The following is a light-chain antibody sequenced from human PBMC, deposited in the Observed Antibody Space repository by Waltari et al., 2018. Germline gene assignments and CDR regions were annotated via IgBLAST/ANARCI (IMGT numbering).Light chain of an antibody. CDR1: ALPKKY. CDR2: DDD. V-gene: IGLV3-10*01. CDR3: YSADGSGDLGV. Sequence: YELTQPPSVSVSPGQTARITCSGAALPKKYAFWYQQKSGQAPVLVIYDDDKRPSGIPEGLSGSSSGSMATLTITGAQVGDEADYYCYSADGSGDLGVFGGGTKVTVL. J-gene: IGLJ3*02.